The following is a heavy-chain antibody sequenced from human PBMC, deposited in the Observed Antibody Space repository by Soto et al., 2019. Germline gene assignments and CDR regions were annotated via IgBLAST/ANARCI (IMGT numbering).Heavy chain of an antibody. D-gene: IGHD3-9*01. V-gene: IGHV3-9*01. Sequence: EVQLVESGGGLVQPGRSLRLSCEASGFTFDDYAMHWVRQAPGKGLEWVSGISWNSGSIGYADSVKGRFTISRDNAKNSLYLQMNSLRAEDTALYYCAKDQYYDILTGKDAFAIWGQGTMVTVSS. CDR2: ISWNSGSI. CDR3: AKDQYYDILTGKDAFAI. CDR1: GFTFDDYA. J-gene: IGHJ3*02.